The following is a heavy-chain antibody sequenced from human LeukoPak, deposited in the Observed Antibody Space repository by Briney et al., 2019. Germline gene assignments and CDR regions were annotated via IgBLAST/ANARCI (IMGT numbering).Heavy chain of an antibody. CDR1: GGSISSISYY. Sequence: PSETLSLTCTVSGGSISSISYYWGWIRQPRGKGLEWIGSIYYSGSTYYNPSLKSRVTISVDTSKNQFSLKLSSVTAADTAVYYCARTDDCSSTSCSLDYWGQGTLVTVSS. J-gene: IGHJ4*02. V-gene: IGHV4-39*07. CDR3: ARTDDCSSTSCSLDY. CDR2: IYYSGST. D-gene: IGHD2-2*01.